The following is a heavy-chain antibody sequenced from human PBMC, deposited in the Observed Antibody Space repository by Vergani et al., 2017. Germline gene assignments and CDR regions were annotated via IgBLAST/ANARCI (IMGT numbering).Heavy chain of an antibody. Sequence: QLHLQESGPGLVKPSETLSLTCTVPGGSFTGSSYYWGWIRQPPGKGLEWIGNIYHSGGAYYNPSLKGRITIFVDTSKNQFSLEVTSVTAADTAIYFCSRTESFILRYFHWALWGQGTLVTVSS. D-gene: IGHD3-9*01. CDR3: SRTESFILRYFHWAL. CDR1: GGSFTGSSYY. J-gene: IGHJ4*02. CDR2: IYHSGGA. V-gene: IGHV4-39*01.